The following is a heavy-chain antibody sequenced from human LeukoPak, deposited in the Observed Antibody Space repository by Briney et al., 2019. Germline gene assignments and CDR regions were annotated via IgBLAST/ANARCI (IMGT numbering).Heavy chain of an antibody. CDR2: IIPIFGTA. V-gene: IGHV1-69*05. J-gene: IGHJ3*02. CDR3: ARGYCGGDCYPRRVVHDAFDI. D-gene: IGHD2-21*02. Sequence: VASVKVSCKASGGTFSSYAISLVRQAPGRGLEWMGGIIPIFGTANYAQKFQGRVTITTDESTSTAYMELSSLRSEDTAVYYCARGYCGGDCYPRRVVHDAFDICGQGTMVTVSS. CDR1: GGTFSSYA.